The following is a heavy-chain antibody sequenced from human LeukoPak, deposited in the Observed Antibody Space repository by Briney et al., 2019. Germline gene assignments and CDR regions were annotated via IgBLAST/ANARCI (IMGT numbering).Heavy chain of an antibody. CDR2: ICSSGIT. V-gene: IGHV4-4*09. Sequence: SETLSLSCTVSGGSVSRDCWIWIRQPPGKGLEWIGYICSSGITNSKSSLKSRVTTSVDTSKNEFSLKLTSVTAADTAMYYCATGELRTALVHWGQGPLVSVSS. J-gene: IGHJ4*02. CDR3: ATGELRTALVH. D-gene: IGHD1-7*01. CDR1: GGSVSRDC.